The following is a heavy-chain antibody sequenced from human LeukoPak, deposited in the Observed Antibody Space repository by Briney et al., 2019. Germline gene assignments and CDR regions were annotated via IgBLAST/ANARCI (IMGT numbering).Heavy chain of an antibody. CDR1: GHSISNYF. D-gene: IGHD1-26*01. CDR3: SRIGSGIDS. CDR2: IYYAGNT. V-gene: IGHV4-59*01. J-gene: IGHJ5*01. Sequence: SETLSLTCTVSGHSISNYFWSWIRQPPGKGLEWIGYIYYAGNTNYNPSLKSRVTMSLDTSKKQFSLKLSSVTAADTAIYFWSRIGSGIDSGGQGTLVTVSS.